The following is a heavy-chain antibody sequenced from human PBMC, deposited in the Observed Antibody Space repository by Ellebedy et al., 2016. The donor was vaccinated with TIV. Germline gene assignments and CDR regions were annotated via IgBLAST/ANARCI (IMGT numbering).Heavy chain of an antibody. CDR3: AYQRSHMAYNWFDS. V-gene: IGHV2-5*02. Sequence: SGPTLVXPTQTLTLTCTFSGFSLSTSGVSVGWIRQPPGRALEWLALIYWDDDRRYSPPLKNRLTITKDTSKNQVVLTMTNMDPVDSGTYFCAYQRSHMAYNWFDSWGQGTLVSVSS. CDR1: GFSLSTSGVS. D-gene: IGHD5-24*01. CDR2: IYWDDDR. J-gene: IGHJ5*01.